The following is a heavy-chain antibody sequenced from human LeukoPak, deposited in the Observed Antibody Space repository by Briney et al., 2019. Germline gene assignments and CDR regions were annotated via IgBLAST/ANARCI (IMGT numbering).Heavy chain of an antibody. V-gene: IGHV3-73*01. D-gene: IGHD2-8*01. CDR2: IRSKANSYAT. CDR1: GFTFSGSA. CDR3: TRPSDCTNGVCHKDY. Sequence: GGSLRLSCPASGFTFSGSAMHWVRQASGKGLEWVGRIRSKANSYATAYAASVKGRFTISRDDSKNTAYLQMNSLKTEDTAVYYCTRPSDCTNGVCHKDYWGQGTLVTVSS. J-gene: IGHJ4*02.